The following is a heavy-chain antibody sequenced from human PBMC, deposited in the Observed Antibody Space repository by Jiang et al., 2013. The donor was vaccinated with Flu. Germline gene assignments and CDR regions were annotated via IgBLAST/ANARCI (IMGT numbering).Heavy chain of an antibody. CDR1: GFTFSSYG. V-gene: IGHV3-33*01. CDR3: ARSFGAWEPRRVKRDFDY. J-gene: IGHJ4*02. CDR2: IWYDGSNK. D-gene: IGHD3-3*01. Sequence: QLLESGGGVVQPGRSLRLSCAASGFTFSSYGMHWVRQAPGKGLEWVAVIWYDGSNKYYADSVKGRFTISRDNSKNTLCLQMNSLRAEDTAVYYCARSFGAWEPRRVKRDFDYWGQGTLVTVSS.